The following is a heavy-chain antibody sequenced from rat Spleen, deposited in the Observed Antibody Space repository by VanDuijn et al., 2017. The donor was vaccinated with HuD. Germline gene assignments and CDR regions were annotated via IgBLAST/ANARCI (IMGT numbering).Heavy chain of an antibody. CDR3: ARVAAIDY. V-gene: IGHV5-29*01. CDR1: GFTFSDYY. CDR2: LGYDGSRT. D-gene: IGHD1-2*01. Sequence: EVQLVASDGGLVQPGRSLKLSCAASGFTFSDYYMAWVRQAPTKGLEWVATLGYDGSRTYYRDCVKGRFPISRDNAKSTLYLQMDSLRSEDTATYYWARVAAIDYWGQGVMVTVSS. J-gene: IGHJ2*01.